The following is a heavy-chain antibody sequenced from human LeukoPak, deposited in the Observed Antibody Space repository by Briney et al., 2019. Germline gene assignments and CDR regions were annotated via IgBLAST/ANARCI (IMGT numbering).Heavy chain of an antibody. V-gene: IGHV3-30-3*01. CDR2: ISYDGNNK. CDR1: GFTFSSYA. CDR3: ARGEGTVVTYDAFDI. J-gene: IGHJ3*02. Sequence: PGRSLRLSCAASGFTFSSYAMHWVRQAPGKGLEWVAVISYDGNNKYYADSVKGRFTISRDNSKNTLYLQMNSLRAEDTAVYYCARGEGTVVTYDAFDIWGQGTMVTVSS. D-gene: IGHD4-23*01.